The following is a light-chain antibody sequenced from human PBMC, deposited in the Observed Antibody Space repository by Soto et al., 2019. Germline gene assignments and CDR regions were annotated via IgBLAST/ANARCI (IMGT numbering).Light chain of an antibody. J-gene: IGLJ1*01. CDR3: AVWDDSLNGHV. CDR1: SSNIGSNT. V-gene: IGLV1-44*01. Sequence: QSVLTQPPSASGTPGQRVTISCSGSSSNIGSNTVNWYQQLPGTAPKLLIXSXNQRHSGVHDRFSGSKSGTSASLAISGLQSEDEDDYYCAVWDDSLNGHVFGTGTKVT. CDR2: SXN.